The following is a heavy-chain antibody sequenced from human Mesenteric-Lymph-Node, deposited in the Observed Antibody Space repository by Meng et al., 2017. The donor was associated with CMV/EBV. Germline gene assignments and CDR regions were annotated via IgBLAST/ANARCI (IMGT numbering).Heavy chain of an antibody. D-gene: IGHD3-3*01. V-gene: IGHV3-23*01. CDR1: GFSFSTYA. J-gene: IGHJ4*02. Sequence: GESLKISCAASGFSFSTYAMSWVRQAPGKGLEWVSSINNNAGNRYYADSLKGRLTISRDNSKSTVYLQMNDLRAEDTAVYYCARRVHCFDYWGQGTLVTVSS. CDR3: ARRVHCFDY. CDR2: INNNAGNR.